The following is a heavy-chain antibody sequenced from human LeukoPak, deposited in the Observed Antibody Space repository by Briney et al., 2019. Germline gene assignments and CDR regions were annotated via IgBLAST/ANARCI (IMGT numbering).Heavy chain of an antibody. CDR2: IYYSGST. V-gene: IGHV4-39*01. CDR1: GGSISSSSYY. D-gene: IGHD2/OR15-2a*01. CDR3: AGHHPRNTVDF. J-gene: IGHJ4*02. Sequence: SETLSLTCTVSGGSISSSSYYWGWIRQPPGKGLEWIGSIYYSGSTYYNPSLKSRVTISVDTSKDQFSLKLSSVTAADTAVYYCAGHHPRNTVDFWGQGTLVTVSS.